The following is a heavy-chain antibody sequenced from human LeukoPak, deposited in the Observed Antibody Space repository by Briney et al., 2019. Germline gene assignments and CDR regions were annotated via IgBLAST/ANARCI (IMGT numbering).Heavy chain of an antibody. CDR2: IYHSGST. V-gene: IGHV4-38-2*01. Sequence: SETLSLTCAVSGYSISSGYYWGWIRQPPGKGLERIGSIYHSGSTYYNPSLKSRVTISVDTSKNQFSLKLSSVTAADTAVYYCARHTQVYASFDYWGQGTLVTVSS. J-gene: IGHJ4*02. CDR1: GYSISSGYY. CDR3: ARHTQVYASFDY. D-gene: IGHD2-8*01.